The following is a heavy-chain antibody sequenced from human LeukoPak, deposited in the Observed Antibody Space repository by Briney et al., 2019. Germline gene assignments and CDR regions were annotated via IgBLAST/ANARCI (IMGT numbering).Heavy chain of an antibody. D-gene: IGHD6-19*01. CDR1: GFTFSSYG. CDR3: ARDLYSSGWAFDY. CDR2: IWYDGSNK. J-gene: IGHJ4*02. Sequence: GGSLGLSCAASGFTFSSYGMHWVRQAPGKGLEWVAVIWYDGSNKYYADSVKGRFTISRDNSKNTLYLQMNSLRAEDTAVYYCARDLYSSGWAFDYWGQGTLVTVSS. V-gene: IGHV3-33*01.